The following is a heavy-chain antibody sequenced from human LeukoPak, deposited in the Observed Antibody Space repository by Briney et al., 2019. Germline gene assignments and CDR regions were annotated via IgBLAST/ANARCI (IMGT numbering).Heavy chain of an antibody. CDR2: ISSSSSYI. D-gene: IGHD2-2*01. V-gene: IGHV3-21*01. CDR3: ARAVYCSSTSRYRGYFDY. J-gene: IGHJ4*02. CDR1: GFTFSSYS. Sequence: GGSLRPSCAASGFTFSSYSMNWVRQAPGKGLEWVSSISSSSSYIYYADSVKGRFTISRDNAKNSLYLQMNSLRAEDTAVYYCARAVYCSSTSRYRGYFDYWGQGTLVTVSS.